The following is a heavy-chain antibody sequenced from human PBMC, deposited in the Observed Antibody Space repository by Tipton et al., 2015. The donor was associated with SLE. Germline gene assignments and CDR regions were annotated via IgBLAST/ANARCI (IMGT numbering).Heavy chain of an antibody. V-gene: IGHV4-61*09. Sequence: TLSLTCTVSGGSISSGSYYWSWIRQPAGKGLEWIGYIYTSGCTNYNPSLKSRVTISVDTSKNQFSLKLSSVTAADTAVYYCARDMIGGAFDIWGQGTMVTVSS. D-gene: IGHD3-22*01. J-gene: IGHJ3*02. CDR3: ARDMIGGAFDI. CDR2: IYTSGCT. CDR1: GGSISSGSYY.